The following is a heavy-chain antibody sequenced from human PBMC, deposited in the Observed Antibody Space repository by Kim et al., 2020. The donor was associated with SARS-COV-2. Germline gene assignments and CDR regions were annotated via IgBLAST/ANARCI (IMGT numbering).Heavy chain of an antibody. Sequence: QGRVTITRDKSASTAYMELSSLRSEDTAVYYCARPATYYYDSSDSNAFDIWGQGTMVTVSS. V-gene: IGHV1-3*01. D-gene: IGHD3-22*01. CDR3: ARPATYYYDSSDSNAFDI. J-gene: IGHJ3*02.